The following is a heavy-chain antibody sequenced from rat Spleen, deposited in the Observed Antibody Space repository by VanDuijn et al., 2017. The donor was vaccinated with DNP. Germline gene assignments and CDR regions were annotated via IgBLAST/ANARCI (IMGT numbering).Heavy chain of an antibody. D-gene: IGHD1-2*01. CDR2: VSSGGTT. CDR3: ARSPETSYIYFPWAY. V-gene: IGHV2S12*01. CDR1: GFSLTNYA. J-gene: IGHJ3*01. Sequence: QVQLKESGPGLVQPSQTLSLTCTVSGFSLTNYAVGWVRQPPGKGLEWIAAVSSGGTTYYNSGLKSRLSISRDTSKSQVFLKMNSLQTEDTATYYCARSPETSYIYFPWAYWGQGTLVTVSS.